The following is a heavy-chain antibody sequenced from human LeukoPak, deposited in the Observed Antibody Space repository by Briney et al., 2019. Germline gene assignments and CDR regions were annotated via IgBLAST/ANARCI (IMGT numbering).Heavy chain of an antibody. Sequence: SETLSLTCTVSGGSISSGGYYWSWIRQPPGKGLEWIGYIYHSGSTYYNPSLKSRVTMSVDTSKNQFSLKLSSVTAADTAVYYCAREYCSSTGCSRGAFDIWGQGTMVTVSS. CDR1: GGSISSGGYY. CDR2: IYHSGST. V-gene: IGHV4-30-2*01. D-gene: IGHD2-2*01. J-gene: IGHJ3*02. CDR3: AREYCSSTGCSRGAFDI.